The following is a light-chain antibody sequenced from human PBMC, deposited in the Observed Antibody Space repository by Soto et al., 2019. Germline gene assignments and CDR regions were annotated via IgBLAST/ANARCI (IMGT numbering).Light chain of an antibody. CDR1: SSNIGNSY. V-gene: IGLV1-51*01. Sequence: QSLLTQPPSVSAAPGQKVSISCSGSSSNIGNSYVSWYQQLPGTAPKLLVYDNRERPSGIPDRFSGSKSGTSAALVITGLQTGDEADYYCGTWDTDLRGGVFGGGTQLTVL. J-gene: IGLJ7*01. CDR3: GTWDTDLRGGV. CDR2: DNR.